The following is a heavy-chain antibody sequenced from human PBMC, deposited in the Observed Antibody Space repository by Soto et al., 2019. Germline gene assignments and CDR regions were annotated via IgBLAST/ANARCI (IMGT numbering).Heavy chain of an antibody. J-gene: IGHJ4*02. CDR2: VTAGTAYT. CDR1: GYSFTRFA. Sequence: ASVKVSCKASGYSFTRFATHWVRQAPGQSLEWMGWVTAGTAYTRQSHNLQGRLTFTADTSANTVYMELRSLTPDDTAVYYCARERDCLSDICYSYDCWGQGTQVTVSS. CDR3: ARERDCLSDICYSYDC. V-gene: IGHV1-3*01. D-gene: IGHD2-21*01.